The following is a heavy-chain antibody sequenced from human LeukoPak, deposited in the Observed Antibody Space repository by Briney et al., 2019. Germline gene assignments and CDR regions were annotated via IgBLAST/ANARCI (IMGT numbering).Heavy chain of an antibody. J-gene: IGHJ4*02. Sequence: SETLSLTCAVYGGSFSGYYWSWIRQPPGKGLEWIGEINHSGSTNYNPSLKSRVTISVDTSKNQFSLKLSSVTAADTAVYYCARGHGSRGWFGYWGQGTLVTVSS. V-gene: IGHV4-34*01. CDR2: INHSGST. CDR1: GGSFSGYY. CDR3: ARGHGSRGWFGY. D-gene: IGHD6-19*01.